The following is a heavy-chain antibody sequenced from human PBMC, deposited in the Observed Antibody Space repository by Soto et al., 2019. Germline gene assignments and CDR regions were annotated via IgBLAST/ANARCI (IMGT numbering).Heavy chain of an antibody. Sequence: PGGSLRLSCAASGFTFSSYAMHWVRQAPGKGLEWVALISYDGSDKDYADSVKGRFTISRDNAKNSLYLQMNSLRDEDTAVYYCAREGGSLNWFDPWAQGTLVTVSS. CDR2: ISYDGSDK. CDR1: GFTFSSYA. D-gene: IGHD1-26*01. J-gene: IGHJ5*02. CDR3: AREGGSLNWFDP. V-gene: IGHV3-30-3*01.